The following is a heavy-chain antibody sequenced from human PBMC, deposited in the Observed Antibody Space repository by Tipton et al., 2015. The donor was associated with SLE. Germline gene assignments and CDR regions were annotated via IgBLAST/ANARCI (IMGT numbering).Heavy chain of an antibody. Sequence: SLRLSCAASGFTFSSYGMHWVRQAPGKGLEWVAVISYDGSNKYYADSVKGRFTISRDNSKNTLYLQMNSLRAEDTAVYYCAKASGIAARYRHYYGMDVWGQGTTVTVSS. V-gene: IGHV3-30*18. CDR1: GFTFSSYG. CDR3: AKASGIAARYRHYYGMDV. CDR2: ISYDGSNK. D-gene: IGHD6-6*01. J-gene: IGHJ6*02.